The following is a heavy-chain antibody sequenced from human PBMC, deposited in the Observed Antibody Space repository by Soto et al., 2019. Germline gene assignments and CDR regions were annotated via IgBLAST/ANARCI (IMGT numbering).Heavy chain of an antibody. Sequence: EVQLVESGGGLVKPGGSLRLSCAASRFTFSNAWMSWVRQAPGKGLEWVGRIKSKTDGGTTDYAAPVKGRFTISRDDSKNTLYLQMNSLKTEDTAVYYCTTDRCTSTSCSDVWGQGTTVTVSS. CDR1: RFTFSNAW. V-gene: IGHV3-15*01. CDR2: IKSKTDGGTT. D-gene: IGHD2-2*01. CDR3: TTDRCTSTSCSDV. J-gene: IGHJ6*02.